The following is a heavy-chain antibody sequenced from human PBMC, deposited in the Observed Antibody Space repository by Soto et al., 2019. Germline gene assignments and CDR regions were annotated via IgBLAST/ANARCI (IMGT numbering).Heavy chain of an antibody. CDR2: ISYDGSNK. J-gene: IGHJ4*02. CDR1: GFTFSSYA. D-gene: IGHD3-10*01. Sequence: GGSLRLSCAASGFTFSSYAMHWVRQAPGKGLEWVAVISYDGSNKYYADSVKGRFTISRDNSKNTLYLQMNSLRAEDTAVYYCARDEGYMVRGALYYFDYWGQGTLVTVSS. V-gene: IGHV3-30-3*01. CDR3: ARDEGYMVRGALYYFDY.